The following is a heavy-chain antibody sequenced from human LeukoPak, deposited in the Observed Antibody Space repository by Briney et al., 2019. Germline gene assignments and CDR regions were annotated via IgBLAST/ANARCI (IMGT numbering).Heavy chain of an antibody. CDR3: ARDGFPDDAFDI. D-gene: IGHD1-14*01. CDR1: GYTFTGYY. CDR2: INPNSGGT. J-gene: IGHJ3*02. Sequence: ASVKVSCKASGYTFTGYYMHWVRQAPGQGLEWMGWINPNSGGTNYAQKFQGRATMTRDTSISTAYMELSRLRSDDTAVYYCARDGFPDDAFDIWGQGTMVTVSS. V-gene: IGHV1-2*02.